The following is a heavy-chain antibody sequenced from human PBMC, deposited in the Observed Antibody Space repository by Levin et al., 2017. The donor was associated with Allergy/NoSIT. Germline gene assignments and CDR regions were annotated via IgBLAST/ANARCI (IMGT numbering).Heavy chain of an antibody. CDR1: GFTFSSYA. D-gene: IGHD5-12*01. CDR3: AKDQGGYDDVPFDY. J-gene: IGHJ4*02. CDR2: ISGSGGST. V-gene: IGHV3-23*01. Sequence: SCAASGFTFSSYAMSWVRQAPGKGLEWVSAISGSGGSTYYADSVKGRFTISRDNSKNTLYLQMNSLRAEDTAVYYCAKDQGGYDDVPFDYWGQGTLVTVSS.